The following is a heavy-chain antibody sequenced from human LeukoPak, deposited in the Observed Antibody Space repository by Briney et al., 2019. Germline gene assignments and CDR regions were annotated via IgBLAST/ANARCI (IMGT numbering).Heavy chain of an antibody. CDR3: TRDRDGYNRVDN. V-gene: IGHV4-59*01. J-gene: IGHJ4*02. CDR1: GDSLSSYY. CDR2: IHYSGNP. D-gene: IGHD5-24*01. Sequence: PSETLSLTRTFSGDSLSSYYWSWIRQPPGKGLEGIGYIHYSGNPNYNPPLPSRVSISVDTSKNQFSLNLASVTAADTAVYYCTRDRDGYNRVDNWGQGTLVIVSS.